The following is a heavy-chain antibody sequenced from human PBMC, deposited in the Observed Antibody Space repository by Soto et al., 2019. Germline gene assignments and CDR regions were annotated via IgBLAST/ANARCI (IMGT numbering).Heavy chain of an antibody. D-gene: IGHD5-12*01. V-gene: IGHV1-69*13. Sequence: GASVKVSCKASGGTFSSYAISWVRQAPGQGLEWMGGIIPIFGTANYAQKFQGRVTITADESTSTAYMELSSLRSEDTAVYYCAREREADGYNSLGYWGQGTLVTVSS. J-gene: IGHJ4*02. CDR1: GGTFSSYA. CDR2: IIPIFGTA. CDR3: AREREADGYNSLGY.